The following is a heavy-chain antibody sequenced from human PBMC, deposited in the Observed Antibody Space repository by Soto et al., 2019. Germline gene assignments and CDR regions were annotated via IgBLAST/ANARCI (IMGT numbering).Heavy chain of an antibody. J-gene: IGHJ4*02. D-gene: IGHD3-10*01. CDR3: AHRDRASGGLFDH. CDR2: IYWDDDN. Sequence: ITLKESGPALVKPTQTLTLTCTFSGFSLSTSGVAVGWIRQSPGKALEWLSVIYWDDDNRSSPSLRNRLTITKDNSKNQVVLTMTNLDPVDTGTYYCAHRDRASGGLFDHWGQGILVTVSS. CDR1: GFSLSTSGVA. V-gene: IGHV2-5*02.